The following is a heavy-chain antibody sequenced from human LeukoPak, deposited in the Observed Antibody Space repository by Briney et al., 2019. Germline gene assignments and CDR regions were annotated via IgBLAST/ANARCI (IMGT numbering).Heavy chain of an antibody. V-gene: IGHV3-7*01. Sequence: GGSLRLSCATSGFTFSNYWMSWVRQAPGKGLERVAKIKEDGSEKKYVDSVKGRFTISRDNAENAVHLEMNSLRAEDTAVYYCTRMYLYESSGYRPSDYWGQGTLVTVSS. CDR3: TRMYLYESSGYRPSDY. CDR1: GFTFSNYW. D-gene: IGHD3-22*01. J-gene: IGHJ4*02. CDR2: IKEDGSEK.